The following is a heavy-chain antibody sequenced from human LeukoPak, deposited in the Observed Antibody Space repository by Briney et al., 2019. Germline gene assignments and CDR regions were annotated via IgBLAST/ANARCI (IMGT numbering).Heavy chain of an antibody. CDR3: ARNKTDSANDYPFDM. CDR1: GVSISTYY. CDR2: FYTSS. Sequence: SETLSLTCNVSGVSISTYYWSWIRQPPGKGLELGGYFYTSSHYNPSLQIRVTIQVERAKTQFSLRLTSVTASDTVMYYCARNKTDSANDYPFDMWGEGTMPTVSS. V-gene: IGHV4-4*09. J-gene: IGHJ3*02. D-gene: IGHD3-16*01.